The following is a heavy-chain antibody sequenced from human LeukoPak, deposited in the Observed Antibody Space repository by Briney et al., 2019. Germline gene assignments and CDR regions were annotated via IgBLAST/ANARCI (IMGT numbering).Heavy chain of an antibody. CDR1: GYTFTNYW. J-gene: IGHJ3*02. D-gene: IGHD2-21*02. Sequence: PGESLKISCKGSGYTFTNYWIGWVRQMPGKGLEWMGVIYPGDSDTRYSPSFQGQVTISADQSISTAYLHWSSLKASDSAMYYCARQGALEVTGTFFWWAFDIWGQGTMVTVSS. V-gene: IGHV5-51*01. CDR3: ARQGALEVTGTFFWWAFDI. CDR2: IYPGDSDT.